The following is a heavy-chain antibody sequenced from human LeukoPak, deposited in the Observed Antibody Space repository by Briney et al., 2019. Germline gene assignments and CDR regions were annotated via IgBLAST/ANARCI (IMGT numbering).Heavy chain of an antibody. CDR3: ARGSRAVWDAYHYGMDV. CDR1: GGSISSYY. V-gene: IGHV4-4*07. CDR2: IYISGST. J-gene: IGHJ6*02. Sequence: SETLSLTCTVSGGSISSYYWSWIRQPAGKGLEWIGRIYISGSTNYNPSLKRRVTMSVDTSKRQFSLKLSSVTAADTAVYYRARGSRAVWDAYHYGMDVWGQGTTVTVSS. D-gene: IGHD3-16*01.